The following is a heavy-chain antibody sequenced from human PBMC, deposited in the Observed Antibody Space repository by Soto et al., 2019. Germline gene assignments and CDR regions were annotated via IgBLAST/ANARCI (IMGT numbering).Heavy chain of an antibody. CDR3: AREGSYGDYVGYYYYSGMAV. D-gene: IGHD4-17*01. J-gene: IGHJ6*02. CDR2: ISAYNANT. V-gene: IGHV1-18*01. Sequence: LXXMGWISAYNANTNYAQKLQGRVTMTTDTSTSTAYMELRSLRSDDTAVYYCAREGSYGDYVGYYYYSGMAVWGQGTTVPVSS.